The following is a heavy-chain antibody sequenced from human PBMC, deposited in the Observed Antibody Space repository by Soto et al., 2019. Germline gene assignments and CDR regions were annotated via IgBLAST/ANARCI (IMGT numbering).Heavy chain of an antibody. J-gene: IGHJ4*02. D-gene: IGHD5-18*01. Sequence: GASVKVSCKASGYTFTSYAMHWVRQAPGQRLEWMGWINAGNGNTKYPQKFQGRVTITRDTSASTAYMELSSLRSEDTAVYYCARDPGYSYGYNWGQGTLVTVSS. V-gene: IGHV1-3*01. CDR3: ARDPGYSYGYN. CDR2: INAGNGNT. CDR1: GYTFTSYA.